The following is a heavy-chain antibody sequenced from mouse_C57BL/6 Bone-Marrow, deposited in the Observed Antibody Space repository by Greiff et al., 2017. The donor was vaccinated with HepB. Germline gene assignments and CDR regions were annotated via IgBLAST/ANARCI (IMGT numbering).Heavy chain of an antibody. J-gene: IGHJ4*01. V-gene: IGHV1-63*01. CDR1: GYTFTNYW. CDR3: ARNYDYEGAMDY. CDR2: IYPGGGYT. Sequence: QVHVKQSGAELVRPGTSVKMSCKASGYTFTNYWIGWAKQRPGHGLEWIGDIYPGGGYTNYNEKFKGKATLTADKSSSTAYMQFSSLTSEDSAIYYCARNYDYEGAMDYWGQGTSVTVSS. D-gene: IGHD2-4*01.